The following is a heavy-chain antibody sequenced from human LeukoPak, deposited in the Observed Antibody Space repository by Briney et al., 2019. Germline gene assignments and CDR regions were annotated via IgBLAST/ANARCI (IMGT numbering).Heavy chain of an antibody. V-gene: IGHV3-7*01. CDR2: IKQDGSEK. CDR3: ARDSNTHYYYYYYTDV. CDR1: GFTFSSYW. D-gene: IGHD2-2*01. Sequence: GGSLRLSCAASGFTFSSYWMSWVRQAPGKGLEWQANIKQDGSEKYYVDSVKGRFTISRDNAKNSLYLQMNSLRAEDTAVYYCARDSNTHYYYYYYTDVWGKGTTVTVSS. J-gene: IGHJ6*03.